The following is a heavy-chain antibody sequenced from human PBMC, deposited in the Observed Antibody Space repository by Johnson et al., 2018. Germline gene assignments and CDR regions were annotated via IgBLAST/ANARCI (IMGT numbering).Heavy chain of an antibody. CDR3: AKAAYNWNDYYYGMDV. Sequence: EVQLVETGGGLVQPGGSPRLSCAASGFTFSSYAMSWVRQAPGKGLEWVSTISGSGGSTYYADSVKGRFTISRDNSKNTLYLQMNSLRAEDPAVYYCAKAAYNWNDYYYGMDVGGQGTTVTVSS. J-gene: IGHJ6*02. V-gene: IGHV3-23*04. CDR1: GFTFSSYA. CDR2: ISGSGGST. D-gene: IGHD1-1*01.